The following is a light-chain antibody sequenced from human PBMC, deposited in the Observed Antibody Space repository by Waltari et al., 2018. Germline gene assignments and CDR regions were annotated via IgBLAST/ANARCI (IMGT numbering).Light chain of an antibody. CDR2: AAS. CDR1: QGIRSW. V-gene: IGKV1-12*01. J-gene: IGKJ3*01. Sequence: DIQMTPSPSSVSASVGASVIITCRASQGIRSWLAWYQPKPGKAPELLIYAASTLQSGVPSRFSGSGSGTDFTLTISSLQPEDFATYYCQQAHTFPPTFGPGTTVHIQ. CDR3: QQAHTFPPT.